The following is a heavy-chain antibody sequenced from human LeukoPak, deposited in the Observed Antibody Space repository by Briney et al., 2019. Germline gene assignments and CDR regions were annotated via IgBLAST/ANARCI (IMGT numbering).Heavy chain of an antibody. Sequence: GESLKISCKGSGYSFTNYWIGWVRQMPGKGLEWTGIIYPGDSDTRYSPSFQGQVTISADKSIATAYLQWSSLKASDTAMYYCARYSSSWLDYWGQGTLVTVSS. D-gene: IGHD2-2*01. CDR1: GYSFTNYW. CDR2: IYPGDSDT. V-gene: IGHV5-51*01. J-gene: IGHJ4*02. CDR3: ARYSSSWLDY.